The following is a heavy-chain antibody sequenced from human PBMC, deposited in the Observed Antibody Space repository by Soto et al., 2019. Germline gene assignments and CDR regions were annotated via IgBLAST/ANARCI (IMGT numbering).Heavy chain of an antibody. D-gene: IGHD6-19*01. J-gene: IGHJ4*02. CDR2: IYYSGST. CDR1: GGSISSYY. Sequence: SETLSLTCSVSGGSISSYYWSWIRQPPGKGLEWIGYIYYSGSTNYNPSLKSRVTISVDTSKNQFSLKLSSVTAADTAVYYCARDRLGYSSGWFFDYWGQGTLVTVSS. CDR3: ARDRLGYSSGWFFDY. V-gene: IGHV4-59*01.